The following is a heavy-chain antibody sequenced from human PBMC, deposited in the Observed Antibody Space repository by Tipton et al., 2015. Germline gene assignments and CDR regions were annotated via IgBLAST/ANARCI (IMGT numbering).Heavy chain of an antibody. D-gene: IGHD3-3*01. CDR2: IYYSGRA. J-gene: IGHJ4*02. CDR3: ARWSVTYPDYYIDY. CDR1: GGSVISGNYY. Sequence: TLSLTCTVYGGSVISGNYYWSWIRQPPGKGLEWIGSIYYSGRAYYNPSLKSRVTISVDTSKNQFSLKLSSVTAADTAVYYCARWSVTYPDYYIDYWGQVTVVTVSS. V-gene: IGHV4-39*01.